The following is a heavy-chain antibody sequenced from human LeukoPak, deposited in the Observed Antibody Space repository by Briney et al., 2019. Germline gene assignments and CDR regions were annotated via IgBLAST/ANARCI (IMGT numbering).Heavy chain of an antibody. D-gene: IGHD3-10*01. CDR3: ARDMGLWFGTYYFDY. CDR2: IISILGIA. V-gene: IGHV1-69*04. Sequence: ASVKVSCKASGGTFSSYAISWVRQAPGQGLEWMGRIISILGIANYAQKFQGRVTITADKSTSTAYMELSSLRSEDTAVYYCARDMGLWFGTYYFDYWGQGTLVTVSS. CDR1: GGTFSSYA. J-gene: IGHJ4*02.